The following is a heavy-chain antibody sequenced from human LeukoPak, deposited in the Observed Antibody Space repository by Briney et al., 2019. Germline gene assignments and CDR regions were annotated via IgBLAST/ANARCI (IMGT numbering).Heavy chain of an antibody. D-gene: IGHD1-26*01. J-gene: IGHJ3*02. CDR1: GGSISSGSYY. CDR3: KGSISGSLWVGAFDI. Sequence: SQTLSLTCTVSGGSISSGSYYWSWIRQPAGKGLEWIGRIYTSGSTKYNPSLKRRVTISVDTSKKQFSLKLSSVTAADTAVYYCKGSISGSLWVGAFDIWGQGTMVTVSS. CDR2: IYTSGST. V-gene: IGHV4-61*02.